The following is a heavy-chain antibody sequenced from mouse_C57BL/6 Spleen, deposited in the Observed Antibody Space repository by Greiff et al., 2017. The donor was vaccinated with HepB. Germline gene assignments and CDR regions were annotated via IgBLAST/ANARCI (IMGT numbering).Heavy chain of an antibody. CDR2: IDPETGGT. D-gene: IGHD1-1*01. V-gene: IGHV1-15*01. Sequence: VKLQESGAELVRPGASVTLSCKASGYTFTDYEMHWVKQTPVHGLEWIGAIDPETGGTAYNQKFKGKAILTADKSSSTAYMELRSLTSEDSAVYYCTRGRITTVVAYYFDYWGQGTTLTVSS. J-gene: IGHJ2*01. CDR3: TRGRITTVVAYYFDY. CDR1: GYTFTDYE.